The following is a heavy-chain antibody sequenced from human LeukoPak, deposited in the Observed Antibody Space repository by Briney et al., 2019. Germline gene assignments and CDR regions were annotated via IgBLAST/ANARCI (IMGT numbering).Heavy chain of an antibody. J-gene: IGHJ6*02. CDR3: ARYDIKTYYYGMDV. V-gene: IGHV3-64*01. CDR2: ISSNGGST. Sequence: GGSLRLSCAASGFTFSIYAMHWGRQAPGRGLEYVSAISSNGGSTYYANSVKGRFTISRDNSKNTLYLQMGSLRAEDTAVYYCARYDIKTYYYGMDVWGQGTTVTVSS. CDR1: GFTFSIYA. D-gene: IGHD3-9*01.